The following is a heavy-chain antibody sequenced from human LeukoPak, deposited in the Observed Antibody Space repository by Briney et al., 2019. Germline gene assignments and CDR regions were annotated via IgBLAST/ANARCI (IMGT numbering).Heavy chain of an antibody. J-gene: IGHJ4*02. CDR3: TTGRVTAIFDY. CDR1: GLTFTNAW. CDR2: IKSKTSGATT. V-gene: IGHV3-15*01. D-gene: IGHD2-21*02. Sequence: GGSLRLSCAASGLTFTNAWMSWVRQAPGKGLEWVGRIKSKTSGATTDYAAPVKGRFTISRDDSKNTLYLQMNSLKTEDTAVYYCTTGRVTAIFDYWGQGTLVTVSS.